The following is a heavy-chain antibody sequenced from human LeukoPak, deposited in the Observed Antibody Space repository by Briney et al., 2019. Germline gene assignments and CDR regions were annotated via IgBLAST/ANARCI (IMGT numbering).Heavy chain of an antibody. V-gene: IGHV4-4*07. Sequence: SETLSLTCTVSGGSISSYYWSWIRQPAGKGLEWIGRIYTSGSTNYNPSLKSRVTMSVDTSKNQFSLKLSSVTAADTAVYYCARDGRLWFGETSWFDPWAQGTLVYVSS. CDR1: GGSISSYY. CDR2: IYTSGST. CDR3: ARDGRLWFGETSWFDP. D-gene: IGHD3-10*01. J-gene: IGHJ5*02.